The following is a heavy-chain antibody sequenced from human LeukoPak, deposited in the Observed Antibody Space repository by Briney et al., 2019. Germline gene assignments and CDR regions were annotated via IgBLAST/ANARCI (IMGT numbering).Heavy chain of an antibody. D-gene: IGHD3-3*01. CDR2: INHSGST. Sequence: PSETLSLTCTVSGYSISSGYYRGWIRQPPGKGLEWIGEINHSGSTNYNPSLKSRVTISVDTSKNQFSLKLSSVTAADTAVYYCARGLRLLDTIFGVVILEGAFDIWGQGTMVTVSS. CDR3: ARGLRLLDTIFGVVILEGAFDI. J-gene: IGHJ3*02. CDR1: GYSISSGYY. V-gene: IGHV4-38-2*02.